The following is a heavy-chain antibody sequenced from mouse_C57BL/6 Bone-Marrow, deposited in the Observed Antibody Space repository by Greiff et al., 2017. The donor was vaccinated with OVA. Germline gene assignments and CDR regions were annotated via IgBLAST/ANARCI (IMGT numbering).Heavy chain of an antibody. J-gene: IGHJ4*01. V-gene: IGHV5-6*01. CDR3: AGHRAMDY. CDR1: GFTFSSYG. Sequence: EVQGVESGGDLVKPGGSLKLSCAASGFTFSSYGMSWVRQTPDKRLEWVATISSGGSYTYYPDSVKGRFTISRDTAKNTLYLQMSSLKSEDTAMYYCAGHRAMDYWGQGTSVTVSS. CDR2: ISSGGSYT.